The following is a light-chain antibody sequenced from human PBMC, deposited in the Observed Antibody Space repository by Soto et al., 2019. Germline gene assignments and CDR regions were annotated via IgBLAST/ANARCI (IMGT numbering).Light chain of an antibody. J-gene: IGKJ5*01. V-gene: IGKV3D-20*02. CDR1: QSVSNNY. CDR2: GAS. CDR3: QQRSNWPKT. Sequence: EIVVSQSPATVSVSPGERATLPCRASQSVSNNYLAWYQQKPGQAPRLLIYGASNRATGIPDRFSGSGSGTDFTLTISRLEPEDFAVYYCQQRSNWPKTFGQGTRLEI.